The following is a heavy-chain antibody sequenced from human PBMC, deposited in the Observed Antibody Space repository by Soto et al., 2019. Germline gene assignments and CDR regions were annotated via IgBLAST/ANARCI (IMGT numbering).Heavy chain of an antibody. CDR3: ARGGRGAFDV. J-gene: IGHJ3*01. CDR2: IHSDGSST. Sequence: EVQLVESGGGLVQPGESLRLSCAASGFTFSYYWMHWVRQAPGKGLVWVSRIHSDGSSTTYADSVKGRFTISRDKARNKVYLQMNSLRVADRAVYYCARGGRGAFDVWGQGTVVTVSS. CDR1: GFTFSYYW. V-gene: IGHV3-74*01. D-gene: IGHD1-26*01.